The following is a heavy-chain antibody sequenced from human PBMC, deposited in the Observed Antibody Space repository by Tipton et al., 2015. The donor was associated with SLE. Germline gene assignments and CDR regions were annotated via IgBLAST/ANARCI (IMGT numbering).Heavy chain of an antibody. CDR3: ARARVGATFDY. Sequence: TLSLTCAVYGGSFSGYYWSWIRQPPGKGLEWIGEINHSGSTNYNPSFKSRVTISVDTSKNQFSLKLSSVTAADTAVYYCARARVGATFDYWGQGTLVTVSS. CDR1: GGSFSGYY. CDR2: INHSGST. V-gene: IGHV4-34*01. J-gene: IGHJ4*02. D-gene: IGHD1-26*01.